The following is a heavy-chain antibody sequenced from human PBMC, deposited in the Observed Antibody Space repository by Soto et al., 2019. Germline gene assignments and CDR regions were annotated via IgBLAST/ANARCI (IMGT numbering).Heavy chain of an antibody. CDR2: INHSGST. CDR3: ARGPYCSGGSCYSKWFDP. D-gene: IGHD2-15*01. CDR1: GGSFSGYY. Sequence: QVQLQQWGAGLLKPSETLSLTCAVYGGSFSGYYWSWIRQPPGKGLEWIGEINHSGSTNSNPSLKRRVTVSVDTCKNQFSLSLLSVTAADTAVYYCARGPYCSGGSCYSKWFDPWGQGTLVTVSS. J-gene: IGHJ5*02. V-gene: IGHV4-34*01.